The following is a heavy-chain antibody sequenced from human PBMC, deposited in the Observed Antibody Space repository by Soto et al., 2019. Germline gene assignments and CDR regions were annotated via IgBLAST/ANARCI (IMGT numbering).Heavy chain of an antibody. Sequence: ASLKVSCKASGYTFTIYAMHWVRRAPGERLEWLGWINAGNGNTKYSQKFQGRVTITRDTSASTAYMELSSLRSEDTAVYYCARVPTGYYDILTGYWAPQNNWFDPWGQGTLVTVSS. CDR1: GYTFTIYA. D-gene: IGHD3-9*01. CDR3: ARVPTGYYDILTGYWAPQNNWFDP. J-gene: IGHJ5*02. V-gene: IGHV1-3*01. CDR2: INAGNGNT.